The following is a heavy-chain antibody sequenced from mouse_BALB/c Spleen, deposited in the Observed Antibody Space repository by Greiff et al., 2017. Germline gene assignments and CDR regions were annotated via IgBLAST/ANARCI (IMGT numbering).Heavy chain of an antibody. D-gene: IGHD2-14*01. CDR3: ARRGGNYYRSTAYAMDY. CDR1: GDSITSGY. Sequence: EVKLMESGPSLVKPSQTLSLTCSVTGDSITSGYWNWIRKFPGNKLEYMGYISYSGSTYYNPSLKSRISITRDTSKNQYYLQLNSVTTEDTATYYCARRGGNYYRSTAYAMDYWGQGTSVTVSS. J-gene: IGHJ4*01. CDR2: ISYSGST. V-gene: IGHV3-8*02.